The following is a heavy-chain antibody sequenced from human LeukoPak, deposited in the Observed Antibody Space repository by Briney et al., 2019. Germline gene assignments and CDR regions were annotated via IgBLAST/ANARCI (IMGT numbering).Heavy chain of an antibody. CDR1: GGSISSYY. Sequence: SETLSLTCTVSGGSISSYYWSWIRQPAGKGLEWIGRIYTSGSTNYNPSLKSRVTMSVDTSKNQFSLKLSSVTAADTAVYYCARSLFPGYAIPFDYWGQGTLVTVSS. CDR3: ARSLFPGYAIPFDY. J-gene: IGHJ4*02. D-gene: IGHD2-21*01. V-gene: IGHV4-4*07. CDR2: IYTSGST.